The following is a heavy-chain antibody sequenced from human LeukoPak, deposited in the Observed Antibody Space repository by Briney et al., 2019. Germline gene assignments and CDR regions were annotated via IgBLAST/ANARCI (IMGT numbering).Heavy chain of an antibody. Sequence: ASVKVSCKASGYTFTSYDINWVRQATGQGLEWMGWMNPNSGNTGYAQKFQGRVTMTRNTSISTAYMELSSLRSEDTAVYYCARGEGYCSSTSCYMSGDWFDPWGQGTLVTVSS. CDR1: GYTFTSYD. D-gene: IGHD2-2*02. CDR3: ARGEGYCSSTSCYMSGDWFDP. V-gene: IGHV1-8*01. J-gene: IGHJ5*02. CDR2: MNPNSGNT.